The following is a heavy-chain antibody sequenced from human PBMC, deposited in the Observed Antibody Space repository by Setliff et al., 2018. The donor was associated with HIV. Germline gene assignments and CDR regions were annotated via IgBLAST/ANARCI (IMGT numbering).Heavy chain of an antibody. Sequence: PGGSLRLSCAASGFSFSIYDMSWVRQGPGKWLEWVSGISGSGINTYYADSVKGRFTISRDNSRNTLYLQMNSLRAEDTAVYYCAKDDVPRDFDIWGQGTMVTVSS. CDR3: AKDDVPRDFDI. CDR2: ISGSGINT. V-gene: IGHV3-23*01. CDR1: GFSFSIYD. J-gene: IGHJ3*02.